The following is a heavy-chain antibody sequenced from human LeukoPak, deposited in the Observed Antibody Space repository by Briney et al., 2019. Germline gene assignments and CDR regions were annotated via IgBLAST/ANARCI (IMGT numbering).Heavy chain of an antibody. CDR1: GFTFSSYG. Sequence: GGSLRLSCVVSGFTFSSYGMNWVRQAPGKGLEWVSYISSSSSTIYPADSVQGRFTISRDNARDSLYLQMNSLRAEDTALYYCARVTGLYSSGWSAYWGQGTLVTVSP. D-gene: IGHD6-19*01. CDR3: ARVTGLYSSGWSAY. J-gene: IGHJ4*02. V-gene: IGHV3-48*01. CDR2: ISSSSSTI.